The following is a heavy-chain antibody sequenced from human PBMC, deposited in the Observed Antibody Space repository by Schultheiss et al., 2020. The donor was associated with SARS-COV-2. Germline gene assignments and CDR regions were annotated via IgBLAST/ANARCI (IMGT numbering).Heavy chain of an antibody. D-gene: IGHD3-9*01. Sequence: SETLSLTCAVYGGSFSGYYWSWIRQPPGKGLEWIGEINHSGSTNYNPSLKSRVTISVDTSKNQFSLKLSSVTAADTAVYYCARARPDDILTGYRFDYWGQGTLVTVSS. V-gene: IGHV4-34*01. J-gene: IGHJ4*02. CDR2: INHSGST. CDR1: GGSFSGYY. CDR3: ARARPDDILTGYRFDY.